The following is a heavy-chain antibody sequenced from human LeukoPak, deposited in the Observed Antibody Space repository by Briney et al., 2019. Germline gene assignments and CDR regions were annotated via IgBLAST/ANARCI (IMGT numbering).Heavy chain of an antibody. CDR1: GYTFTSHD. CDR3: ARGLSIAAGAMGY. D-gene: IGHD6-25*01. J-gene: IGHJ4*02. Sequence: ASVKVSCKASGYTFTSHDIYWVRQATGQGLEWMGWMNPNSGNTGYAQKFQGRVTMTRNTSISTACMEVSSLRSEDTAVYYCARGLSIAAGAMGYWGQGTLVTVSS. V-gene: IGHV1-8*01. CDR2: MNPNSGNT.